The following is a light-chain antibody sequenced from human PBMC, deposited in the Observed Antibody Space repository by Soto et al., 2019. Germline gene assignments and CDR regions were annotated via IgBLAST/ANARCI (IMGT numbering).Light chain of an antibody. Sequence: EIVLTPSPGTLSLSPGERATLSCRASQSVSSTFLAWYQQKPGQAPRLLIYAASSRATGIPDRFSRSGSGTDFTLTISRLEPEDFAVYLCQQYGSSLFSFGPGTKVDIK. CDR1: QSVSSTF. V-gene: IGKV3-20*01. CDR3: QQYGSSLFS. J-gene: IGKJ3*01. CDR2: AAS.